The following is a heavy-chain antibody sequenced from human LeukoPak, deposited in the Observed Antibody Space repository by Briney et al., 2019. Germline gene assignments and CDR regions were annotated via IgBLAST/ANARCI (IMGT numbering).Heavy chain of an antibody. Sequence: SETLSLTCTVSGYSISSGYYWGWIRQPPGKGLEWIGSIYHSGSTYYNPSLKSRVTISVDTSKNQFSLKLSSVTAADTAVYYCARGSTRRGHYNWFDPWGQGTLVTVSS. CDR3: ARGSTRRGHYNWFDP. CDR1: GYSISSGYY. V-gene: IGHV4-38-2*02. J-gene: IGHJ5*02. D-gene: IGHD1-26*01. CDR2: IYHSGST.